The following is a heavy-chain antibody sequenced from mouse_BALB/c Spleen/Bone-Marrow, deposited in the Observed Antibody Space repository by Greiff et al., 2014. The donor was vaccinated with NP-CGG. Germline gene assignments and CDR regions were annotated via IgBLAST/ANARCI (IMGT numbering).Heavy chain of an antibody. Sequence: VQLQQSGAEVVKPGASVKVSCKASGYTFTNYWMQRVKQRPGQGLEWIGEIEPSDSYTNYNQDFKGKATLTVDKSSSTAYVQLSSLTSEDSAVYYCARGRTTVVSDYWGQGTSLTVSS. CDR2: IEPSDSYT. J-gene: IGHJ2*02. CDR1: GYTFTNYW. D-gene: IGHD1-1*01. CDR3: ARGRTTVVSDY. V-gene: IGHV1-69*02.